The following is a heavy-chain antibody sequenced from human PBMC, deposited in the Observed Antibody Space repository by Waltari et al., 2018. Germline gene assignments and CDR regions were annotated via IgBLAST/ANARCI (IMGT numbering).Heavy chain of an antibody. Sequence: QVQLVQSGAEVKKPGSSVKVSCKASGGTFSSYAISWVRQAPGQGLEWMGGIIPIFGTANYAQKFQGRVTMTEDTSTDTAYMELSSLRSEDTAVYYCATVYDSSGPYDYWGQGTLVTVSS. J-gene: IGHJ4*02. CDR1: GGTFSSYA. V-gene: IGHV1-69*14. CDR3: ATVYDSSGPYDY. D-gene: IGHD3-22*01. CDR2: IIPIFGTA.